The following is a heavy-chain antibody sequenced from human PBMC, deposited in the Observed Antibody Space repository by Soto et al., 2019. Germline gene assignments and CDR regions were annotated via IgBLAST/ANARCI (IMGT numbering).Heavy chain of an antibody. D-gene: IGHD2-2*01. CDR2: ISAYNGNT. V-gene: IGHV1-18*04. CDR3: ARWAVVVPAAPWDFRYYYYYGMDV. J-gene: IGHJ6*02. CDR1: GYTFTSYG. Sequence: ASVKVSCKASGYTFTSYGISWVRQAPGQGLEWMRWISAYNGNTNYAQKLQGRVTMTTDTSTSIAYMELRSLRSDDTAVYYCARWAVVVPAAPWDFRYYYYYGMDVWGQGTTVTVSS.